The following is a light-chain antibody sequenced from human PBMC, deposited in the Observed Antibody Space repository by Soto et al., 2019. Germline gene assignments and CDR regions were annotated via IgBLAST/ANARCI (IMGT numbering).Light chain of an antibody. CDR2: EVT. Sequence: QSVLSQPASVSGSPGQSITISCTGSASDVGSYNLVSWYQQHPGKAPKLVIYEVTKRPSGISSRFSGSKSGNTASLTISGLQAEDEADYYCSSYTRTSTVLFGGGTKLTVL. CDR1: ASDVGSYNL. V-gene: IGLV2-14*02. CDR3: SSYTRTSTVL. J-gene: IGLJ2*01.